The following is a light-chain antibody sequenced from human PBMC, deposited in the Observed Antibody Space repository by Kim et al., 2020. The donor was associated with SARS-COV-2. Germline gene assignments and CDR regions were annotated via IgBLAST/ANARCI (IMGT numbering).Light chain of an antibody. J-gene: IGKJ2*01. CDR2: DAS. CDR1: QPISDR. Sequence: DIQMTQYPSSLSASIGDKITITCQASQPISDRVNWYQQKPGKGPKLLMFDASKLETGVPSRFSGSGFGTHFTFTINTLQPEDIATYYCQQYNYLPSFGQGTKLEI. CDR3: QQYNYLPS. V-gene: IGKV1-33*01.